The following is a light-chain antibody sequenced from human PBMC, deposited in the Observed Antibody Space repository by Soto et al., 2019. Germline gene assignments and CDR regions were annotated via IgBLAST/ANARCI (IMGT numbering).Light chain of an antibody. J-gene: IGLJ1*01. CDR1: SSDIGAYNR. CDR3: SSFTSSNTYV. Sequence: QSVLTQPPSVSGSPGQSVAISCTGTSSDIGAYNRVSRYQQPPGTAPKLMIYDVNNRPSGVPDRFSGSKSGNTASLTISGLQADDEDDYYCSSFTSSNTYVFGTGTKVTVL. V-gene: IGLV2-18*02. CDR2: DVN.